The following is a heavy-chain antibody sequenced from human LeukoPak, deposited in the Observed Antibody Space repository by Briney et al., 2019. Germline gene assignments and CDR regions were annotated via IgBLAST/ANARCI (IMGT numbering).Heavy chain of an antibody. V-gene: IGHV3-23*01. CDR1: GFIFSNYA. J-gene: IGHJ6*03. CDR2: FSGSGGST. D-gene: IGHD6-6*01. Sequence: GGSLRLSCAASGFIFSNYAMSWVRQAPGKGLQWVSAFSGSGGSTYYADSVKGRFTISRDNAKNSLYLQMNSLRAEDTAVYYCARGKLVGDYYYMDVWGKGTTVTVSS. CDR3: ARGKLVGDYYYMDV.